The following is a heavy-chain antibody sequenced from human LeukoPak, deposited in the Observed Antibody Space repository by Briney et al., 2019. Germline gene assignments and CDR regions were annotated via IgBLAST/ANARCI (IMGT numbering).Heavy chain of an antibody. CDR1: GGSISSYY. CDR2: IYYSGST. Sequence: SETLSLTCTVSGGSISSYYWSWIRQPPGKGLEWIGYIYYSGSTNYNPSLKSRVTISVDRSKNQFSLKLSSVTAADTAVYYCARDSVVPAAIDYWGQGTLVTVSS. CDR3: ARDSVVPAAIDY. D-gene: IGHD2-2*02. J-gene: IGHJ4*02. V-gene: IGHV4-59*12.